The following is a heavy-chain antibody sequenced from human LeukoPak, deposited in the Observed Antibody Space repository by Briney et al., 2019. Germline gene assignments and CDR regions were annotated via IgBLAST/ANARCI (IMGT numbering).Heavy chain of an antibody. CDR1: GYTFTSNY. CDR3: ARDQEGFDY. V-gene: IGHV1-46*01. CDR2: IYPRDGST. Sequence: SVKVSCKASGYTFTSNYIHWVRQAPGQGLEWMGMIYPRDGSTSYAQKFQGRVTVTRDTSTSTVHMELSGLRSEDTAVYYCARDQEGFDYWGQGTLVTVSS. J-gene: IGHJ4*02.